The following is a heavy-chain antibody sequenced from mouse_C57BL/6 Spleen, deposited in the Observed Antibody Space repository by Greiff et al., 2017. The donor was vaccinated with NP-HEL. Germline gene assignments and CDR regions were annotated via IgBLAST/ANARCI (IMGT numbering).Heavy chain of an antibody. D-gene: IGHD2-2*01. V-gene: IGHV1-76*01. CDR1: GYTFTDYY. J-gene: IGHJ3*01. CDR3: ARSDYGYDPWFAY. CDR2: IYPGSGNT. Sequence: QVQLQQSGAELVRPGASVKLSCKASGYTFTDYYINWVKQRPGQGLEWIARIYPGSGNTYYNEKFKGKATLTAEKSSSTAYMQLSSLTSEDSAVYFCARSDYGYDPWFAYWGQGTLVTVSA.